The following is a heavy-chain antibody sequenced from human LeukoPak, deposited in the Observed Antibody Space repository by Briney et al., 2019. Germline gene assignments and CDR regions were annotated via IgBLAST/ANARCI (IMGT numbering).Heavy chain of an antibody. CDR2: IYYSGTT. Sequence: SETLSLTCTVSGGSISSTTYYWGWIRQPPGKGLEWIGTIYYSGTTYYNPSLKSRVTISVDPSKHQFSLRLSSVTAADTAIYYCARLSPAPVTSPDYWGQGTLVTVSS. CDR3: ARLSPAPVTSPDY. J-gene: IGHJ4*02. V-gene: IGHV4-39*01. CDR1: GGSISSTTYY. D-gene: IGHD4-17*01.